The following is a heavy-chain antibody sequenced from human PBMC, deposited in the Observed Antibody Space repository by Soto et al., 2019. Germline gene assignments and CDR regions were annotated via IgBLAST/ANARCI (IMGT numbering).Heavy chain of an antibody. Sequence: SETLSLTCAVSGGSISSGGYSWSWFRQPPGKGLEWIGYIYHSGTTYYNPSLKSRVTISVDRSKNQFSLKLSSVTAADTAVYYCARVPAPWGQGILVTVSS. J-gene: IGHJ4*02. CDR3: ARVPAP. CDR1: GGSISSGGYS. V-gene: IGHV4-30-2*01. CDR2: IYHSGTT.